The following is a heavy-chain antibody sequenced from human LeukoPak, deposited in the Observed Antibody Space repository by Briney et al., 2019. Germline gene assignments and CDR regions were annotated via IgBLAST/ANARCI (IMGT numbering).Heavy chain of an antibody. Sequence: GGSLRLSCAASGFTFSSYNMNWVRQAPGKGLEWVSYISSSSRSAYYADSVKGRFTISRDNAKNSLFLQMNSLRAEDTAVYYCARVLRYCSGGNCYSGGLGYMDVWRKGTTVTICS. J-gene: IGHJ6*03. CDR3: ARVLRYCSGGNCYSGGLGYMDV. D-gene: IGHD2-15*01. CDR2: ISSSSRSA. V-gene: IGHV3-48*04. CDR1: GFTFSSYN.